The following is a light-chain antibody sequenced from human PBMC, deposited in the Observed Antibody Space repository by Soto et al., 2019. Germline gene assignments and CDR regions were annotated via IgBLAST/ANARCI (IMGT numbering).Light chain of an antibody. V-gene: IGKV3D-15*01. J-gene: IGKJ1*01. CDR2: GAS. Sequence: EILMTQSPATLSLSPRERAALSCRASQSVNSNLAWYQQKPGQAPRLLIYGASTRATGIPARFSGSGSGTEFTLTISSLQSEDFAVYYCQQYNNWWTFGQGTKVDIK. CDR3: QQYNNWWT. CDR1: QSVNSN.